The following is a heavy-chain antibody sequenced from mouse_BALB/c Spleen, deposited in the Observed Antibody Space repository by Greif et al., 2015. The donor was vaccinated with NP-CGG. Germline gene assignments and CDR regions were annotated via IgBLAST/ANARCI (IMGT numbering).Heavy chain of an antibody. Sequence: EVKLMESGGGLVQPGGSRKLSCAASGFTFSSFGMHWVRQAPEKGLEWVAYIGSGSSTIYYADTVKGRFTISRDNPKNTLFLQMTSLRSEDTAMYYCARLLDYWGQGTSVTVSS. CDR1: GFTFSSFG. J-gene: IGHJ4*01. CDR2: IGSGSSTI. V-gene: IGHV5-17*02. CDR3: ARLLDY.